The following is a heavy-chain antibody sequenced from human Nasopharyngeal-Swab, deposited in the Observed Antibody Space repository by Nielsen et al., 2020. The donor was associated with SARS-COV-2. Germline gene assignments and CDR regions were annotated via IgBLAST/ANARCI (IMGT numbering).Heavy chain of an antibody. CDR1: GGSVSTPNLY. Sequence: SETLSLTCTVSGGSVSTPNLYWSWVRQTPGKGLEWIGCVLYSGSPNYNPSLKSRVTISRALSRNQFSLKLTSVTAADTAVYFCARGAYLASSYLGSGEWGRGTLVTVSS. D-gene: IGHD3-10*01. CDR2: VLYSGSP. J-gene: IGHJ4*02. CDR3: ARGAYLASSYLGSGE. V-gene: IGHV4-61*01.